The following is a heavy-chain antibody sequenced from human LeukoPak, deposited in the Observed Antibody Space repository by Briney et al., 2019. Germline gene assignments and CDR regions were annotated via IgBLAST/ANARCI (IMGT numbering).Heavy chain of an antibody. D-gene: IGHD3-10*01. V-gene: IGHV4-31*03. CDR1: GGSISSGGYY. CDR3: ARDYYGSGSYSVWFDP. J-gene: IGHJ5*02. CDR2: IYYSGST. Sequence: SETLSLTCTVSGGSISSGGYYWSWIRQYPGKGLEWIGYIYYSGSTYYNPSLKSRVTISVDTSKNQFSLKLSSVTAADTAVYYCARDYYGSGSYSVWFDPWGQGTLVTVSS.